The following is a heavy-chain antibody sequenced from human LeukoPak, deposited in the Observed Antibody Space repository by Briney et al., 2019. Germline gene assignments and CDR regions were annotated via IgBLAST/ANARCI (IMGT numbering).Heavy chain of an antibody. Sequence: ASVKVSCKASGYTFTGYYMHWVRQAPGQGLDWMGWINPNSGGTNYAQKFQGRVTMTRDTSISTAYMELSRLRSDDTAVYYCARAGSSGWWVFVSNDNEFDYWGQGTLVTVSS. J-gene: IGHJ4*02. CDR2: INPNSGGT. V-gene: IGHV1-2*02. D-gene: IGHD6-19*01. CDR1: GYTFTGYY. CDR3: ARAGSSGWWVFVSNDNEFDY.